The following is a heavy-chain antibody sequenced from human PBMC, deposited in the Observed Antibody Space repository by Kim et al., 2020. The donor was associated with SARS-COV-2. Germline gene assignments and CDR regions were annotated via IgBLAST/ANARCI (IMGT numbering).Heavy chain of an antibody. D-gene: IGHD6-13*01. J-gene: IGHJ4*02. V-gene: IGHV3-66*01. CDR2: IYTGGRT. CDR3: ACSHRSSWHSRNLEY. Sequence: GGSLRLSCAASGFTFSGNYMNWVRQAPGRGLEWVSVIYTGGRTDYADSVKGRLTISRDTSKNTLYLQMNSLSAEDTAVYYCACSHRSSWHSRNLEYWCQGPL. CDR1: GFTFSGNY.